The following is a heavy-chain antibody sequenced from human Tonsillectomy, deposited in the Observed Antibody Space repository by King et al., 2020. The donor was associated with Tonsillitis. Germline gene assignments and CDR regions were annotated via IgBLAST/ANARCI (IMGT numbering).Heavy chain of an antibody. J-gene: IGHJ5*02. V-gene: IGHV1-2*02. CDR3: TRDYYGSGSYWSNWFDP. D-gene: IGHD3-10*01. CDR1: GYTFTGYY. Sequence: VQLVQSGAEVKKPGASVKVSCKASGYTFTGYYMHWVRQAPGQGLEWMGWINPNSGGTNYAQKFQGRVTMTRDTSISTAYMELSRLRSDATALYYCTRDYYGSGSYWSNWFDPWGQGTLVTVSS. CDR2: INPNSGGT.